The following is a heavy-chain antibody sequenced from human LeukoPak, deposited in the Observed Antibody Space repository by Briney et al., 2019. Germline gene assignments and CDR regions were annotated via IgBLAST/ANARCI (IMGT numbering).Heavy chain of an antibody. CDR2: IYYSGST. D-gene: IGHD3-10*01. Sequence: PSETLSLTCTVSGGSISSSSYYWGWIRQPPGKGLEWIGSIYYSGSTYYNPSLKSRVTISVDTSKNQFSLKLSSVTAADTAVYYCARVPYYGSGSSFDYWGQGTLVTVSS. CDR1: GGSISSSSYY. J-gene: IGHJ4*02. V-gene: IGHV4-39*01. CDR3: ARVPYYGSGSSFDY.